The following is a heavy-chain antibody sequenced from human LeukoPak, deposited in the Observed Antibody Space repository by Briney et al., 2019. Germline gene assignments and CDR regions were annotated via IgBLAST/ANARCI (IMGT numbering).Heavy chain of an antibody. V-gene: IGHV4-59*01. D-gene: IGHD3-10*01. Sequence: PSETLSLTCTVSGRSISSYYWSWIRQPPGKGLEWIGYIYYSGSTNYNPSLKSRVTISVDTSKNQFSLKLSSVTAADTAVYYCARERFGEFDYWGQGTLVTVSS. CDR2: IYYSGST. CDR3: ARERFGEFDY. J-gene: IGHJ4*02. CDR1: GRSISSYY.